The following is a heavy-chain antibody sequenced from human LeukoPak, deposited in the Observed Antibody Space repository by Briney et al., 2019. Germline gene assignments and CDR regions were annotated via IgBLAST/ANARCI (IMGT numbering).Heavy chain of an antibody. J-gene: IGHJ6*02. V-gene: IGHV3-21*01. D-gene: IGHD3-10*01. Sequence: GGSLRLSCGASGFTFSSYSMNWVRQAPGKGLEWVSSISSSSYIYYADSVKGRFTISRDSAKNSLYLQMNSLRAEDTAVYYCARGRQDYYGSGRHYYGMDVWGQGTTVTVSS. CDR3: ARGRQDYYGSGRHYYGMDV. CDR2: ISSSSYI. CDR1: GFTFSSYS.